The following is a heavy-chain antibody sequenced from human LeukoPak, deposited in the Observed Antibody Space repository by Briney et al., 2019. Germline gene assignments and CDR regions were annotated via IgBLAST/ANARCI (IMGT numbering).Heavy chain of an antibody. D-gene: IGHD3-10*01. V-gene: IGHV5-51*01. J-gene: IGHJ4*02. CDR2: IYPGDSDT. Sequence: GESLKISCKGSGYSFTSYWIGWVRQMPGKGLEWMGIIYPGDSDTRYSPSFQGQVTISADKSISTAYLQWSSLRSEDTAVYYCARGADYYYGSGRKGDYWGQGTLVTVSS. CDR3: ARGADYYYGSGRKGDY. CDR1: GYSFTSYW.